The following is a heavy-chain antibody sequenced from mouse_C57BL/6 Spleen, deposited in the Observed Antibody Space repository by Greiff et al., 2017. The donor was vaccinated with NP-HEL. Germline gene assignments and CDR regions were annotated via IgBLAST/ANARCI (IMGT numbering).Heavy chain of an antibody. Sequence: VQLQQSGAELVRPGTSVKMSCKASGYTFTNYWIGWAKQRPGHGLEWIGDIYPGGGYTNYNEKFKGKATLTADKSSSTAYMQFSSLTSEDSAIYYCARRSDYDYDEGGFAYWGQGTLVTVSA. CDR1: GYTFTNYW. CDR2: IYPGGGYT. J-gene: IGHJ3*01. V-gene: IGHV1-63*01. D-gene: IGHD2-4*01. CDR3: ARRSDYDYDEGGFAY.